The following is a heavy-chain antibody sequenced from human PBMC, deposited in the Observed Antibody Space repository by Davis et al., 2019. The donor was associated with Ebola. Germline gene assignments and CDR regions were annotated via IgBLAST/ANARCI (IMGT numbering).Heavy chain of an antibody. Sequence: GESLKISCAASGFTFSNYWMAWGRQAPGKGLEWVAHIKHDGSVKDYVDSVKGRFTISRDNGKNSLYLQMNSLRVEDTATYYCAIHGDVGFGGQGTLVTVS. CDR2: IKHDGSVK. CDR3: AIHGDVGF. J-gene: IGHJ4*02. D-gene: IGHD4-17*01. CDR1: GFTFSNYW. V-gene: IGHV3-7*01.